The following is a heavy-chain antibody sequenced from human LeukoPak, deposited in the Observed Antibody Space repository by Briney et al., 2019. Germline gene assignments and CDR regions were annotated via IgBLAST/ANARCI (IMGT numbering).Heavy chain of an antibody. Sequence: PGGSLRLSCAASGFTIDDYGMSWVRQAPGKGLEWVSGINWNGGSTGYADSVKGRFTISRDNAKNSLYLQMNSLRAEDTALYYCARGYDSSGYYVPAFDIWGQGTMVTVSS. CDR2: INWNGGST. CDR3: ARGYDSSGYYVPAFDI. V-gene: IGHV3-20*04. J-gene: IGHJ3*02. CDR1: GFTIDDYG. D-gene: IGHD3-22*01.